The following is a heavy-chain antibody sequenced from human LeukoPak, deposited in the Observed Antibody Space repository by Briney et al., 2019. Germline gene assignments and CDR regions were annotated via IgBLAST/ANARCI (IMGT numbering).Heavy chain of an antibody. CDR2: IYHSGST. D-gene: IGHD3-10*01. V-gene: IGHV4-30-2*01. CDR1: GGSISSGGYY. CDR3: ASAPDGELPFDP. Sequence: PSQTLSLTCTVSGGSISSGGYYWSWIRQPPGKGLEWIGYIYHSGSTYYNPSLKSRVTISVDTSKNQFSLKLSSVTAADTAVYYCASAPDGELPFDPWGQGTLVTVSS. J-gene: IGHJ5*02.